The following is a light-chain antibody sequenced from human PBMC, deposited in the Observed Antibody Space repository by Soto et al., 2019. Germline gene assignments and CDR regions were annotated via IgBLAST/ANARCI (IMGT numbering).Light chain of an antibody. Sequence: QTVVTQEPSFSVSPGGTVTLTCGLTSGSVSTSNYPSWYQQTPGQTPCTLIYSTNFRSSGVPDRFSGSILGNKAALTITGAQADDESDYYCVLSLPRGVWEFGGGTKLTVL. CDR1: SGSVSTSNY. CDR2: STN. J-gene: IGLJ3*02. CDR3: VLSLPRGVWE. V-gene: IGLV8-61*01.